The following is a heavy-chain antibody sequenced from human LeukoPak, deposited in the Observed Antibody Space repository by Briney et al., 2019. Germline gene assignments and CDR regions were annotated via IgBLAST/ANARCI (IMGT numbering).Heavy chain of an antibody. D-gene: IGHD1-14*01. Sequence: PGGSLRLSCAASGFTFSSYMMTWVRQAPGKGLEWVANIKPDGGEKFYVDSVRGRFTISRDNAKNSLYLQMNSLRAEDTAVYYCARDTENWGQGTLVTVSS. J-gene: IGHJ4*02. CDR3: ARDTEN. CDR2: IKPDGGEK. V-gene: IGHV3-7*01. CDR1: GFTFSSYM.